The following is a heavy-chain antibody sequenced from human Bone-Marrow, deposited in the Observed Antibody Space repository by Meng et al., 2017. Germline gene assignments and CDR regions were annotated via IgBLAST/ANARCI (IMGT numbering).Heavy chain of an antibody. V-gene: IGHV3-21*01. Sequence: GGSLRLSCAASGFTFSSYSMNWVRQAPGKGLEWVSSISSSSSYIYYADSVKGRFTISRDNAKNSLYLQMNSLRAEDTAVYYCARELDRGYSYAIDYWGQGTLVTVSS. CDR2: ISSSSSYI. CDR3: ARELDRGYSYAIDY. J-gene: IGHJ4*02. D-gene: IGHD5-18*01. CDR1: GFTFSSYS.